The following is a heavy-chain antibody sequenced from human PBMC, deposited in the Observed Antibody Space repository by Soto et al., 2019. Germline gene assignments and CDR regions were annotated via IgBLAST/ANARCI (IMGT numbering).Heavy chain of an antibody. CDR1: GGSISSYY. D-gene: IGHD2-15*01. CDR2: IYYSGIT. J-gene: IGHJ4*02. CDR3: ARPGSAAGWYYFDY. Sequence: SETLSLTCTVSGGSISSYYWSWIRQPPGKGLEWIGYIYYSGITNYNPSLKSRVTISVDTSKNQFSLKLSSVTAADTAVYYCARPGSAAGWYYFDYWGQGTLVTVPQ. V-gene: IGHV4-59*08.